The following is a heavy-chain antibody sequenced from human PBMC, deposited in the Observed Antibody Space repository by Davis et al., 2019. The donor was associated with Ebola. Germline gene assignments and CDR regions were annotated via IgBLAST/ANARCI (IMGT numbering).Heavy chain of an antibody. D-gene: IGHD5-18*01. Sequence: GESLKISCAASGFTFSSYEMNWVRQAPGKGLEWVSSISSSSSYIYYADSVKGRFTISRDNSKNTLYLQMNSLRAEDTAVYYCARARWIQLWLFDYWGQGTLVTVSS. J-gene: IGHJ4*02. V-gene: IGHV3-21*04. CDR2: ISSSSSYI. CDR3: ARARWIQLWLFDY. CDR1: GFTFSSYE.